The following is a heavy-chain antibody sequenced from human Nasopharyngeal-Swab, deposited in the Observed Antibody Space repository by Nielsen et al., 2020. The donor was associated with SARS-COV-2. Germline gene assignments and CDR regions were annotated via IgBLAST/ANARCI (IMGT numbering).Heavy chain of an antibody. Sequence: SQTLSLTCAISGDSVSSHSAGWNWLRQSPSRGLAWLGRTLYRSKWYNDYAESVKSRIAVNPDTSKNQFSLQLNSVTPEDTAVYYCARGRDFSFDSWGQGTLVTASS. CDR3: ARGRDFSFDS. V-gene: IGHV6-1*01. J-gene: IGHJ4*02. CDR2: TLYRSKWYN. D-gene: IGHD3-3*01. CDR1: GDSVSSHSAG.